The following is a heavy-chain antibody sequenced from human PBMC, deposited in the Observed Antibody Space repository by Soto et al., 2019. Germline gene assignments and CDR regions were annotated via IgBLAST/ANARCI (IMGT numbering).Heavy chain of an antibody. J-gene: IGHJ4*02. CDR1: GFTLSFYW. CDR2: XXXDGSET. CDR3: ARETSAVSH. D-gene: IGHD3-10*01. V-gene: IGHV3-7*01. Sequence: QLVESGGGLVQPGGSLRLSCAASGFTLSFYWMIWVRQAPGKGLEWXAXXXXDGSETYYADSVKGRFTISRDNXXXXXXXXXXXXXXXXXXXXYCARETSAVSHWGRGTLVTVSS.